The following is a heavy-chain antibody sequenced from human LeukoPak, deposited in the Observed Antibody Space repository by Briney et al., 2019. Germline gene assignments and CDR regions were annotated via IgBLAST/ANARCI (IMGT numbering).Heavy chain of an antibody. V-gene: IGHV3-23*01. CDR3: AKRSPYGDYASVYFDY. CDR1: GFTFNSYW. CDR2: IGGSGGST. Sequence: GGSLRLSCAASGFTFNSYWMSWVRQAPGKGLEWVSAIGGSGGSTYSADSVKGRFTISRDNSKNTLYLQMNSLRAEDTAVYYCAKRSPYGDYASVYFDYWGQGTLVTVSS. D-gene: IGHD4-17*01. J-gene: IGHJ4*02.